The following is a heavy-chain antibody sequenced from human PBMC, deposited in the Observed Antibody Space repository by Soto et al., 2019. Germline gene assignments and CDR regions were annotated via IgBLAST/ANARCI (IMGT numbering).Heavy chain of an antibody. V-gene: IGHV3-21*01. CDR1: GFTFSSYS. CDR2: ISSSSSYK. Sequence: PGGSLRLSCAASGFTFSSYSMNWVRQAPGKGLEWVSSISSSSSYKHYADSVKGRFTISRDNAKNSLYLQMDSLRAEDTAVYYCARGWGSGWYMGNYFDCWGQGTLVTVSS. D-gene: IGHD6-19*01. J-gene: IGHJ4*02. CDR3: ARGWGSGWYMGNYFDC.